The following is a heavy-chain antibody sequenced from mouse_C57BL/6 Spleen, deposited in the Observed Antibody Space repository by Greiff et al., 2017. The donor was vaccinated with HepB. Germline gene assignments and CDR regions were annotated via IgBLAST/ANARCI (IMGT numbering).Heavy chain of an antibody. CDR1: GYAFSGYW. J-gene: IGHJ2*01. CDR2: IYPGDGDT. D-gene: IGHD1-1*01. CDR3: ARSHYYGSSYNFDY. Sequence: VQLQQSGAELVKPGASVKISCKASGYAFSGYWMNWVKQRPGKGLEWIGQIYPGDGDTNYNGKFKGKATLTADKSSSTAYMQRSSLTSEDSAVYFCARSHYYGSSYNFDYWGQGTTLTVSS. V-gene: IGHV1-80*01.